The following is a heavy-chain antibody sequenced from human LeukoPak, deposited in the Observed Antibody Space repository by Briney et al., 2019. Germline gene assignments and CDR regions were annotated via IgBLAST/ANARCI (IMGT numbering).Heavy chain of an antibody. CDR1: GFTFSSYS. V-gene: IGHV3-21*01. J-gene: IGHJ5*02. D-gene: IGHD2-2*01. CDR3: ARIPIVVVPDNWFDP. CDR2: ISSSSSYI. Sequence: NPGGSLRLSCAAFGFTFSSYSMNWVRQAPGKGLEWVSSISSSSSYIYYADSVKGRFTISRDNAKNSLYLQMNSLRAEDTAVYYCARIPIVVVPDNWFDPWGQGTLVTVSS.